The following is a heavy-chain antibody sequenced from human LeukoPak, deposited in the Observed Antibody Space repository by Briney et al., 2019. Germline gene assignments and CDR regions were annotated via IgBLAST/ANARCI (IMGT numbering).Heavy chain of an antibody. D-gene: IGHD2-2*01. J-gene: IGHJ4*02. Sequence: SQTLSLTCTVSGGSISSGDYYWSWIRQPPGKGLEWIGYIYYSGSTHYNPSLKSRVTISADTSKNQFSLKLSSVTAADTAVYYCARIVVVPAARYFDYWGQGTLVTVSS. CDR2: IYYSGST. CDR3: ARIVVVPAARYFDY. CDR1: GGSISSGDYY. V-gene: IGHV4-30-4*08.